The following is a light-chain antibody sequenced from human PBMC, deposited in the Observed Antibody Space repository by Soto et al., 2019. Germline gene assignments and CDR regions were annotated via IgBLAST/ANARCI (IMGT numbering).Light chain of an antibody. Sequence: QAVVTQEPSFSVSPGGTVTLTCGLSSGSVSTSYYPGWYQQTPGQAPRTLIYSTNTRSSGVPDRFSGSILGNKTALTITGAQADDESYYYSALYIGSGIAVFGGGTKVTVL. V-gene: IGLV8-61*01. CDR1: SGSVSTSYY. CDR2: STN. CDR3: ALYIGSGIAV. J-gene: IGLJ2*01.